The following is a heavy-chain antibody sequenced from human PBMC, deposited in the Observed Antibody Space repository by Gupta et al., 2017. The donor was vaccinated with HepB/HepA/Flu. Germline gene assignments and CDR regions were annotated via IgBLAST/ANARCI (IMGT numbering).Heavy chain of an antibody. D-gene: IGHD2-2*01. CDR3: AGSSAANLGHY. Sequence: EVQLVESGGGVAPPGGSRILSCAASGISFTTNHMSWVRQAPGRGLEWVAIIYNIGSTYYADSVKGRFTISRDTSQNTLFLQMNGLTVDDTSIYYCAGSSAANLGHYWGRGTLVTVSS. J-gene: IGHJ4*01. V-gene: IGHV3-66*01. CDR1: GISFTTNH. CDR2: IYNIGST.